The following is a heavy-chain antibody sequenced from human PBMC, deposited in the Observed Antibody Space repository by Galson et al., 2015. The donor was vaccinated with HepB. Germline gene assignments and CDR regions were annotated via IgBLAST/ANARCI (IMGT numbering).Heavy chain of an antibody. CDR1: GFIFSSYG. J-gene: IGHJ6*02. CDR3: ALDQEMRTTYSLYGMDA. CDR2: ISYDGSDK. Sequence: SLRLSCAASGFIFSSYGMHWVRQAPGKGLEWVAVISYDGSDKSYTESVKGRFTISRDNSKSTLYLQMNSLRAEDTAVYYCALDQEMRTTYSLYGMDAWGQGTTVTVSS. V-gene: IGHV3-30*03. D-gene: IGHD5-24*01.